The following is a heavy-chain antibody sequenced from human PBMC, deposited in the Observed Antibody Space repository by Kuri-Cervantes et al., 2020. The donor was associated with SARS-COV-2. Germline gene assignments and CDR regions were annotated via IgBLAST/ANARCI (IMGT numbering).Heavy chain of an antibody. CDR2: ISYSGHT. V-gene: IGHV4-59*01. Sequence: SETLSLTCSVSGDSINNFYWNWIRQTPGKGLEWIGSISYSGHTDYNPSLESRITISVDTSKTQFSLNLTSVTAADTAVYYCTRGGQQLVFWWFDPWGQGTLVTVSS. J-gene: IGHJ5*02. CDR3: TRGGQQLVFWWFDP. CDR1: GDSINNFY. D-gene: IGHD6-13*01.